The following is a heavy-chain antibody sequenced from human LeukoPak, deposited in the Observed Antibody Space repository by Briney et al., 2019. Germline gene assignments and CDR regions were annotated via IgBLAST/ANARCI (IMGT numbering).Heavy chain of an antibody. CDR3: ARDYSSGWYWFDP. CDR2: IYYSGST. Sequence: SETLSLTCTVSGGSISSYYWSWIRQLPGKGLEWIGYIYYSGSTNYDPSLKSRVTISVDTSKNQFSLRLSSVTAADTAVYYCARDYSSGWYWFDPWGQGTLVTVSS. D-gene: IGHD6-19*01. CDR1: GGSISSYY. J-gene: IGHJ5*02. V-gene: IGHV4-59*01.